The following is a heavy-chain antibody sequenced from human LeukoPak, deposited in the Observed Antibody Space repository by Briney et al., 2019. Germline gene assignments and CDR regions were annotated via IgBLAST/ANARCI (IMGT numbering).Heavy chain of an antibody. CDR1: GFTFSNYW. V-gene: IGHV3-7*02. D-gene: IGHD3-10*01. CDR2: IKQDGREN. J-gene: IGHJ4*02. Sequence: GGSLRLSCAASGFTFSNYWMSWVRQAPGKGLEWVANIKQDGRENYYVDSVKGRFTISRDNAKNSLYLQMNSLRAEDTAVYYCARTLWFGEFDFDYWGQGTLVTVSS. CDR3: ARTLWFGEFDFDY.